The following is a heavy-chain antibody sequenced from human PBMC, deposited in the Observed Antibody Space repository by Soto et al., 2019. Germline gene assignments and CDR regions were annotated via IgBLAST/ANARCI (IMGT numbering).Heavy chain of an antibody. D-gene: IGHD3-9*01. CDR2: IYYSGST. V-gene: IGHV4-30-4*01. J-gene: IGHJ3*02. CDR1: GGSISSGDYY. Sequence: SETLSLTCTVSGGSISSGDYYWSWIRQPPGKGLEWIGYIYYSGSTYYNPSLKSRVTISVDTSKNQFSLKLSSVTAADTAVYYCARGRDTYYDILTRERGAFDIWGQGTMVTVSS. CDR3: ARGRDTYYDILTRERGAFDI.